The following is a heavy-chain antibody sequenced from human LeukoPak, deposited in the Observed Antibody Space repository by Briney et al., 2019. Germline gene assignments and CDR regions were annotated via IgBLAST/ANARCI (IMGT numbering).Heavy chain of an antibody. V-gene: IGHV4-59*01. CDR3: VGAAAPSNWFDP. CDR1: GVSIRSYY. J-gene: IGHJ5*02. Sequence: SETLSLTCTVSGVSIRSYYWSWIRQPPGKGLEWIGYIFDSGSTKYYPSLKSRVTMSVDTSKNQCSLRLRSVTAADTAVYYCVGAAAPSNWFDPWGQGTLVTVSS. D-gene: IGHD6-13*01. CDR2: IFDSGST.